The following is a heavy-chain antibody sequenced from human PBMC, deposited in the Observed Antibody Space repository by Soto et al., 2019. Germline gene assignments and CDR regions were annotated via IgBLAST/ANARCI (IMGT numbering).Heavy chain of an antibody. D-gene: IGHD4-17*01. Sequence: EVQLVESGGGLVQPGGSLRLSCAASGFTFSSYAMHWVRQAPGKGLEYVSAISSNGGSTHYANSVKGRFTISRDNSKNTLYLQMGSLRAGDMAVYYCARDGLRQYAFDIWGQGTMVTVSS. CDR1: GFTFSSYA. J-gene: IGHJ3*02. CDR2: ISSNGGST. V-gene: IGHV3-64*01. CDR3: ARDGLRQYAFDI.